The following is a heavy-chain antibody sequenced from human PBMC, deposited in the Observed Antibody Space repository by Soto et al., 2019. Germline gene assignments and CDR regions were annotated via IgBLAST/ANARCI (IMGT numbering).Heavy chain of an antibody. CDR2: SFSNDEK. J-gene: IGHJ4*02. V-gene: IGHV2-26*01. CDR3: ERIGVYYDRRAPIQGFDY. Sequence: SGATLANPPETLTLTCTVSGFSPSTASRGVSWIREPPGKALEWLAHSFSNDEKSYNTSLKSRLTISKDTSKSQVVLTMANMDPVDTATYCCERIGVYYDRRAPIQGFDYWGQGTLVTVSS. CDR1: GFSPSTASRG. D-gene: IGHD3-22*01.